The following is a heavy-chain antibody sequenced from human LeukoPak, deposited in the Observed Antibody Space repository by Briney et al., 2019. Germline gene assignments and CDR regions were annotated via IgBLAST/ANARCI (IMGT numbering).Heavy chain of an antibody. V-gene: IGHV4-59*01. D-gene: IGHD6-19*01. CDR2: INYSGST. CDR3: ARDGAVAGGGRWFDP. CDR1: SGSISTYY. Sequence: SETLSLTCTVSSGSISTYYWSWIRQPPGKGLEWPGYINYSGSTDYNPSLKSRVTISVDTSKNQFSLKLTSVTAADTAVYYCARDGAVAGGGRWFDPWGQGTLVTVSS. J-gene: IGHJ5*02.